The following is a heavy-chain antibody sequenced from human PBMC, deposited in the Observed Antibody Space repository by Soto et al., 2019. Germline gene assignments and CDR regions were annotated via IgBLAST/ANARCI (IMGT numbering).Heavy chain of an antibody. D-gene: IGHD2-2*01. CDR3: ARPRYCSSTSCRNWFDP. CDR1: GGSFSGYY. Sequence: WETLSLTCAVYGGSFSGYYWSWIRQPPGKGLEWIGEINHSGSTNYSPSLKSRVTISVDTSKNQFSLKMSSVTAADTAVYYCARPRYCSSTSCRNWFDPWGQGTLVTVSS. CDR2: INHSGST. J-gene: IGHJ5*02. V-gene: IGHV4-34*01.